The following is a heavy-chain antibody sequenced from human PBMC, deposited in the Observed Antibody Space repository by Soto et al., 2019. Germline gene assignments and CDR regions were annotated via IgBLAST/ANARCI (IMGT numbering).Heavy chain of an antibody. Sequence: QVQLTESGPGLVKPSQTLSLTCTVSCCSISTGGYYWSWIRQHPGKGLEWIGYIYNRATTYYNPSLKSRVTISVDTSKNQFSLKLSSVTVADTAVYYCARDPATRGQGALVTVSS. CDR3: ARDPAT. J-gene: IGHJ4*02. V-gene: IGHV4-31*03. CDR2: IYNRATT. CDR1: CCSISTGGYY.